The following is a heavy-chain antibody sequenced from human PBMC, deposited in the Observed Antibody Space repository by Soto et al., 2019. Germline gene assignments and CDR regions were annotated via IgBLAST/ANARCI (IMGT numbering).Heavy chain of an antibody. CDR1: GFTFSSYA. J-gene: IGHJ6*02. CDR2: ISGSGGST. Sequence: VSLRLSCAASGFTFSSYAMSWVRQAPGKGLEWVSAISGSGGSTYYADSVKGRFTISRGNSKNTLYLQMNSLRAEDTAVYYCAKGPSRYSSGWYLTPNYYYYDMDVWGQGTTVTVSS. V-gene: IGHV3-23*01. CDR3: AKGPSRYSSGWYLTPNYYYYDMDV. D-gene: IGHD6-19*01.